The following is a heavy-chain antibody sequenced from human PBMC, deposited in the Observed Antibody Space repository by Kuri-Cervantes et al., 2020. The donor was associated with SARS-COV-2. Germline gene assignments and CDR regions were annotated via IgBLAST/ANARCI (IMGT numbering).Heavy chain of an antibody. V-gene: IGHV1-2*02. J-gene: IGHJ4*02. CDR3: ARGEVEVVVAVTPHYFDY. Sequence: ASVKVSCKASGYTFTGYYMHWVRQAPGQGLEWMGWINPNSGGTNYAQKLQGRVTMTTDTSTSTAYMELRSLRSDDTAVYYCARGEVEVVVAVTPHYFDYWGQGTLVTVSS. D-gene: IGHD2-15*01. CDR2: INPNSGGT. CDR1: GYTFTGYY.